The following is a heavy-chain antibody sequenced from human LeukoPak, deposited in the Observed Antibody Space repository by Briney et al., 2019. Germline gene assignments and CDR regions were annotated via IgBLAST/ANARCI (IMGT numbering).Heavy chain of an antibody. V-gene: IGHV3-23*01. CDR1: VFTFTSYA. CDR2: ISGSGGST. J-gene: IGHJ4*02. CDR3: AKLREYRRYDHY. Sequence: GGSLRLSCAASVFTFTSYAMSWVREGPGEGLGWGSAISGSGGSTCYADSVKGRFTISRDNSKSTLYLQMNSMTAEDTAVYYCAKLREYRRYDHYWGQGTLVTVSS. D-gene: IGHD5-12*01.